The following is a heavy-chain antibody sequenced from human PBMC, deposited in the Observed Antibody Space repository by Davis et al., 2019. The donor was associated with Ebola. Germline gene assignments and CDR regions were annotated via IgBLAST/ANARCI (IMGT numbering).Heavy chain of an antibody. V-gene: IGHV3-9*01. D-gene: IGHD6-13*01. Sequence: SLRLSCAASGFTFDDYAMHWVRQAPGKGLEWVSGISWNSGSIGYADSVKGRFTISRDNAKNSLYLQMNSLRAEDTAVYYCARVLAAFDYWGQGTLVTVSS. CDR3: ARVLAAFDY. CDR1: GFTFDDYA. CDR2: ISWNSGSI. J-gene: IGHJ4*02.